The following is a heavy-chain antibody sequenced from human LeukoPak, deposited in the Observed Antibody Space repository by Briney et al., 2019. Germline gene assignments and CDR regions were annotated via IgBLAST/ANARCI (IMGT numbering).Heavy chain of an antibody. D-gene: IGHD3-22*01. CDR1: GFTFRTYG. V-gene: IGHV3-33*01. CDR3: ARDGNYFDTTPNWFDT. CDR2: LWFDGSHQ. Sequence: GGSLRLSCAASGFTFRTYGMHRVRQTPGKGLEWVAFLWFDGSHQYYADSVRGRFIISRDNSNNTLYLQMNSLRADDTAVYYCARDGNYFDTTPNWFDTWGQGTLVTVSS. J-gene: IGHJ5*02.